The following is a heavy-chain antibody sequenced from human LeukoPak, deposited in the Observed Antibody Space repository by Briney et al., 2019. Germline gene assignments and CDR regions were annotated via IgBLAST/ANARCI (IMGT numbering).Heavy chain of an antibody. CDR3: AKGSYSSGWYESDY. CDR2: ISDDGSRQ. CDR1: GFTFSNYA. Sequence: GGSLRPSCAATGFTFSNYAIHWGRQAPGKGLEWVAFISDDGSRQHYADSVKGRFTISRDNSKNTLYLQMNSLRAEDTAVYYCAKGSYSSGWYESDYWGQGTLVTVSS. D-gene: IGHD6-19*01. J-gene: IGHJ4*02. V-gene: IGHV3-30-3*01.